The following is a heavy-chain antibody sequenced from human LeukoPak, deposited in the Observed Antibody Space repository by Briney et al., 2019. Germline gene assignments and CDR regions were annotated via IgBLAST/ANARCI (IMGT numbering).Heavy chain of an antibody. Sequence: SETLSLTCTVSGFSISSYYWSWIRQPPGKGLEWIGYIYYSGSTNYNPSLKSRVTISVDTSKNQFSLKLSSVTAEDTAVYYCARGPARTFGSGSNWFDPWGQGTLVTVSS. V-gene: IGHV4-59*01. J-gene: IGHJ5*02. CDR2: IYYSGST. CDR1: GFSISSYY. D-gene: IGHD3-10*01. CDR3: ARGPARTFGSGSNWFDP.